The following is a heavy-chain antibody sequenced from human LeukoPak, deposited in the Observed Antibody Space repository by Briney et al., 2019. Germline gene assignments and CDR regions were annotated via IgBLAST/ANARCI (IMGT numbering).Heavy chain of an antibody. CDR1: GYTFTSYG. V-gene: IGHV1-18*01. Sequence: ASVTVSFTASGYTFTSYGISWVRQAPGQGLEWMGWISAYNGNTNYAQKLQGRVTMTTDTSTSTAYMELRSLRSDDTAVYYCARDAFPTMTPYFDYWGRGTLVSVSS. CDR2: ISAYNGNT. J-gene: IGHJ4*02. D-gene: IGHD3-22*01. CDR3: ARDAFPTMTPYFDY.